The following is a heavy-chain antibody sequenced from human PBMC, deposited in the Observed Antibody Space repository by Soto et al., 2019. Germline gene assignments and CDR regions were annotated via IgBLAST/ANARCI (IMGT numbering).Heavy chain of an antibody. CDR1: GGSFSGYY. V-gene: IGHV4-34*01. Sequence: QVQLQQWGAGLLKPSETLSLTCAVYGGSFSGYYWSWVRQSPGKGLEWIVEINPTGGTNYNPSLKSRVTVSVDTSKDQFSLQLSSVPAAGTAVYYCVRTRATPASRNLDYWGQGTLVTVSS. D-gene: IGHD1-1*01. J-gene: IGHJ4*02. CDR3: VRTRATPASRNLDY. CDR2: INPTGGT.